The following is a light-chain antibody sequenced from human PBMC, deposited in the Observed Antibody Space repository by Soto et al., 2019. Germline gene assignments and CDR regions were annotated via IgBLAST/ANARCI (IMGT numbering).Light chain of an antibody. CDR3: SSYAGSNNVV. V-gene: IGLV2-8*01. CDR2: EVS. Sequence: QSALTQPPSASGSPGQSVTISCTGTSSDVGGYNYVSWYQQHPGKAPKLMISEVSKRPSGVPDRFSGSKSGNTASLTVSGLQAEYEADYYFSSYAGSNNVVFGGGTKLTVL. CDR1: SSDVGGYNY. J-gene: IGLJ2*01.